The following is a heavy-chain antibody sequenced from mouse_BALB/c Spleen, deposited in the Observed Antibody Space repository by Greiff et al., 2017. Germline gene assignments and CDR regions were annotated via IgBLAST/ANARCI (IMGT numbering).Heavy chain of an antibody. D-gene: IGHD2-2*01. Sequence: EVMLVESGGDLVKPGGSLKLSCAASGFTFSSYGMSWVRQTPDKRLEWVATISSGGSYTYYPDSVKGRFTISRDNAKNTLYLQMSSLKSEDTAMYYCSKCGYDTSFAMDYWGQGTSVTVSS. CDR3: SKCGYDTSFAMDY. J-gene: IGHJ4*01. V-gene: IGHV5-6*01. CDR2: ISSGGSYT. CDR1: GFTFSSYG.